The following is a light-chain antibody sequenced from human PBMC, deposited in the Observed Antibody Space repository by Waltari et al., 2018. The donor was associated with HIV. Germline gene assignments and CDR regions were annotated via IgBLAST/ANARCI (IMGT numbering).Light chain of an antibody. J-gene: IGLJ1*01. Sequence: QSALTQPAHVSGSPGQAITISCTGTSSDVGGYNFVSWYQQHPGKAPKLMIYEGSKRPSGVSNRFSGSKSGNTASLTISGLQAEDEADYYCCSYTSSNTYVFGTGTEVSVL. V-gene: IGLV2-23*01. CDR3: CSYTSSNTYV. CDR2: EGS. CDR1: SSDVGGYNF.